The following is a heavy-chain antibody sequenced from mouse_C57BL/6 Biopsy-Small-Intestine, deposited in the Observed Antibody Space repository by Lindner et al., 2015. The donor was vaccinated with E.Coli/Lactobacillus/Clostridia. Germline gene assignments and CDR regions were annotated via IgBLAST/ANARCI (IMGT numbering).Heavy chain of an antibody. D-gene: IGHD2-13*01. CDR3: TRYGDYAWFTY. V-gene: IGHV14-1*01. Sequence: VQLQESGAELVRPGASVKLSCTASGFNIKDSLIHWVKQRPEQGLEWIGWIDPEDGETKYAPKFQDKATITADTSSNTTYLQLSSLTYEDTAMYYCTRYGDYAWFTYWGQGTLVTVSA. CDR2: IDPEDGET. J-gene: IGHJ3*01. CDR1: GFNIKDSL.